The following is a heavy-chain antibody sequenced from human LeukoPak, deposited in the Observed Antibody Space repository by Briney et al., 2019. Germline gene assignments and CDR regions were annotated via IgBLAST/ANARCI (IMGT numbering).Heavy chain of an antibody. Sequence: PGGSLRLSCAASGFTFSSYSMNWVRQAPGKGLEWVSSISSSISYIYYADSVKGRFTISGDNAKNSLYLQMNSLTAEDTAVYYCARDLGQPSGYSSSWYYYYYGMDVWGQGTTVTVSS. J-gene: IGHJ6*02. D-gene: IGHD6-13*01. V-gene: IGHV3-21*01. CDR3: ARDLGQPSGYSSSWYYYYYGMDV. CDR2: ISSSISYI. CDR1: GFTFSSYS.